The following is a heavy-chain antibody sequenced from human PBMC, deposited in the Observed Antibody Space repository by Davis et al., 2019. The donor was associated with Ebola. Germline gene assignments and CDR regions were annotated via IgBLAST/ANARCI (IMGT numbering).Heavy chain of an antibody. CDR3: ARDKDRGSSSVWYYYYGMDV. CDR2: ISSSSSTI. V-gene: IGHV3-48*02. CDR1: GFTFSSYS. Sequence: GGSLRLSCAASGFTFSSYSMNWVRQAPGKGLEWVSYISSSSSTIYYADSVKGRFTISRDNAKNSLYLQMNSLRDEDTAVYYCARDKDRGSSSVWYYYYGMDVWGQGTTVTVSS. D-gene: IGHD6-13*01. J-gene: IGHJ6*02.